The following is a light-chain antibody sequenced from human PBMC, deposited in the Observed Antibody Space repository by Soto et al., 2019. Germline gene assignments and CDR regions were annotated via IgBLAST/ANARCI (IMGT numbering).Light chain of an antibody. Sequence: DIVMTQSTLSLPVTPGQPASISCRSSESLLHSNGYNYLDWYLQKPGQSPQLLIFLCSNRASGVPHRFSGSGSGTDFTLNISRVEAEDVGVYYCMQALQTPWTFGQGTKVDIK. CDR3: MQALQTPWT. CDR2: LCS. J-gene: IGKJ1*01. V-gene: IGKV2-28*01. CDR1: ESLLHSNGYNY.